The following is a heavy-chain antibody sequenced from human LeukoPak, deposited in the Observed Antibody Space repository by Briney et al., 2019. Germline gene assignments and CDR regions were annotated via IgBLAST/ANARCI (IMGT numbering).Heavy chain of an antibody. CDR3: TRATQSNHYYYYMDV. Sequence: GGSLRLSCTASGFTFGDYAMSWVRQAPGKELEWVGFIRRNAYGGTTEYAASVKGRFTISRDDSRSMAYLQMNGLRTDDTALYHCTRATQSNHYYYYMDVWGKGTTVTVSS. CDR2: IRRNAYGGTT. D-gene: IGHD4-11*01. J-gene: IGHJ6*03. CDR1: GFTFGDYA. V-gene: IGHV3-49*04.